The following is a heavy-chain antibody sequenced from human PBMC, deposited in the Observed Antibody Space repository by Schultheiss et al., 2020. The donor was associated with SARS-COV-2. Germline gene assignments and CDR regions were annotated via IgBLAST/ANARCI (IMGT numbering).Heavy chain of an antibody. V-gene: IGHV1-18*01. D-gene: IGHD6-19*01. CDR1: GYTYFRYG. CDR3: AERASSGGYYYYGMDV. J-gene: IGHJ6*02. CDR2: ISTYNGNT. Sequence: GESLKISCKASGYTYFRYGISWVRQAPGQGPEWMGWISTYNGNTNYAQKLQGRVTMTTDTSTSTAYMELSSLRSEDTAVYYCAERASSGGYYYYGMDVWGQGTTVTVSS.